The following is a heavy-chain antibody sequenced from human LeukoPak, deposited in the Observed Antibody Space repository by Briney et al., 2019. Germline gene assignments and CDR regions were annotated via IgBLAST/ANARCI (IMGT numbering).Heavy chain of an antibody. Sequence: GGSLRLSCATSRFTSDDFGIHWVRQAPGKGLEWVCFISADGTSTFYADSVRGRFTISRDNSKTSLYLQMNSLRTEDTAFYYCAKETDNWGQGTLVTVSS. CDR1: RFTSDDFG. CDR2: ISADGTST. J-gene: IGHJ4*02. CDR3: AKETDN. V-gene: IGHV3-43*02.